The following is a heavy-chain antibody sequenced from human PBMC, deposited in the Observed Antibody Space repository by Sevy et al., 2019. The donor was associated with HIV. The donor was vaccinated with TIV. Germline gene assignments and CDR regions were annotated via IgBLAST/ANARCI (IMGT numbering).Heavy chain of an antibody. CDR2: ISYDGSNK. D-gene: IGHD2-21*02. CDR3: AMDGLLFRGNYFDY. CDR1: GFTFSSYA. V-gene: IGHV3-30-3*01. J-gene: IGHJ4*02. Sequence: GGSLRLSCAASGFTFSSYAMHWVRQAPGKGLEWVAVISYDGSNKYYADSMKGRFTISRDNSKNTLYLQMNSLRAEDTAVYYCAMDGLLFRGNYFDYWGQGTLVTVSS.